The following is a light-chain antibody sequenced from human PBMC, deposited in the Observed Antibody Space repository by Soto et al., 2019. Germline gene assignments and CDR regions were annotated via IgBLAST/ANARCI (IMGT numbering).Light chain of an antibody. CDR2: SNN. CDR3: AAWDDSLNGWV. V-gene: IGLV1-44*01. J-gene: IGLJ3*02. Sequence: SVLTQPPSASGTPGQRVTISCSGSDSNIGSNTVNWYQQLPGTAPKLLMYSNNQRPSGVPDRFSGSKSGTSASLALSGLQSEDEADYFCAAWDDSLNGWVFGGGTKVTVL. CDR1: DSNIGSNT.